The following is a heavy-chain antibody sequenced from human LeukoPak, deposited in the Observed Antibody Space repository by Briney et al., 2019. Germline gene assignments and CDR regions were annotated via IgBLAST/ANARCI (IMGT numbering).Heavy chain of an antibody. CDR3: AAAYYYDGSGDY. Sequence: GGSLRLSCAASGFTFSTYEMNWVRQAPGKGLEWVSYISSTGSNIYYADSVKGRFTISRDNAKNSLYLLMNSLRTEDTAVYYCAAAYYYDGSGDYWGQGTLVTVSS. J-gene: IGHJ4*02. V-gene: IGHV3-48*03. CDR2: ISSTGSNI. D-gene: IGHD3-22*01. CDR1: GFTFSTYE.